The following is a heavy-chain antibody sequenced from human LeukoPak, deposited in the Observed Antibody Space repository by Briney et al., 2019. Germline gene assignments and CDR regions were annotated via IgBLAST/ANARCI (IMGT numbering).Heavy chain of an antibody. V-gene: IGHV3-23*01. CDR2: ISGSGGST. Sequence: GGSLRLSCAASGFTFSSYAMSWVRQAPGKGLEWVSAISGSGGSTYYADSVKGRFTISRDNSKNTLYLQMNSLRAEDTAVYYCARSELGYSSGWSTRYYFDYWGQGTLVTVSS. J-gene: IGHJ4*02. CDR3: ARSELGYSSGWSTRYYFDY. CDR1: GFTFSSYA. D-gene: IGHD6-19*01.